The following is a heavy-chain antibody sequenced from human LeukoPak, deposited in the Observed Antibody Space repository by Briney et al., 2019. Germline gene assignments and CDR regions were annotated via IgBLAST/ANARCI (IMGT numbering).Heavy chain of an antibody. Sequence: PSETLSLTCTVSGASIRSYYWNWLRQPPGKGLEWIGYINYSGSTNSNPSLKSRATISMDTSKHHFSLKLSSVTAADTAAYFCARDTRSYDSSGYYFFDFWGQGTLVTVSS. D-gene: IGHD3-22*01. V-gene: IGHV4-59*01. CDR2: INYSGST. CDR1: GASIRSYY. CDR3: ARDTRSYDSSGYYFFDF. J-gene: IGHJ4*02.